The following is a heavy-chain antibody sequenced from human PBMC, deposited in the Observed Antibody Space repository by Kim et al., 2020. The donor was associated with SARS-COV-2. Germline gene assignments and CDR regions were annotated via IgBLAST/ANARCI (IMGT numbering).Heavy chain of an antibody. V-gene: IGHV1-69*04. J-gene: IGHJ4*02. CDR2: IA. Sequence: IANYAQKFQGRVTITADKSTSTAYMELSSLRSEDTAVYYCARDGSGYLNFRGQGTLVTVSS. CDR3: ARDGSGYLNF. D-gene: IGHD3-22*01.